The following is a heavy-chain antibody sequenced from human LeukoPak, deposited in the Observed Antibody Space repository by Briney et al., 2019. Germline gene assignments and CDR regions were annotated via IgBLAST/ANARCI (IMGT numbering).Heavy chain of an antibody. V-gene: IGHV3-23*01. CDR1: GFTFSSYA. CDR3: AKDERGYDPYYYYYYMDV. CDR2: ISGSGGST. D-gene: IGHD5-12*01. J-gene: IGHJ6*03. Sequence: GGSLRLSCAASGFTFSSYAMSWVRQAPGKGLEWVSAISGSGGSTYYADSVKGRFTISRDNSKNTLYLQMNSLRAEDTAVYYCAKDERGYDPYYYYYYMDVWGKGTTVTVSS.